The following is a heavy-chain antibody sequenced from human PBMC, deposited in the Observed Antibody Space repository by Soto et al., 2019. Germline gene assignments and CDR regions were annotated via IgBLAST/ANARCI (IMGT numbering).Heavy chain of an antibody. Sequence: ASVKVSCKASGGTFSSYAISWVRQAPGQRLEWMGWINAGNGNTRYSQKFQGRVTITRDTSASTAYMEVSSLRSEDTAIYYCARVPLYISAWSRFDYWGQGTLVTVSS. CDR2: INAGNGNT. CDR1: GGTFSSYA. CDR3: ARVPLYISAWSRFDY. J-gene: IGHJ4*02. V-gene: IGHV1-3*01. D-gene: IGHD6-19*01.